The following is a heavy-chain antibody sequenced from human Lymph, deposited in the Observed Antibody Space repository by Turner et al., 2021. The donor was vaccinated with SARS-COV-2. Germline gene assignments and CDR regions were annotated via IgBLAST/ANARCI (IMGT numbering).Heavy chain of an antibody. CDR3: ARGTGATDY. CDR2: INGNGGSR. J-gene: IGHJ4*02. V-gene: IGHV3-20*01. D-gene: IGHD1-26*01. Sequence: EVQLVESGGGVVRPGGSLRLSCAASGFTFDDYGMNWVRQAQGKGLEWVSSINGNGGSRGYADSVKGRFTISRDNAKNSLYLKMNSLRAEDTAFYHCARGTGATDYWGQGTLVTVSS. CDR1: GFTFDDYG.